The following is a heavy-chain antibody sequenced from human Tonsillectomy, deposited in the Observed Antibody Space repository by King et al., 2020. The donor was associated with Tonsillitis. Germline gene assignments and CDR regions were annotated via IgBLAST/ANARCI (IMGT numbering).Heavy chain of an antibody. V-gene: IGHV3-30*01. CDR2: ISHDGGNK. CDR3: ARDPVGGGGY. Sequence: VQLVESGGTVVQPGRSLRLSCAASGFIFSGYAMHWVRHAPGKGLEWVAVISHDGGNKFYADSVKGRFTISRDNSKNMLHLQMNNLRAEDTAVYYCARDPVGGGGYWGQGTLVTVSS. D-gene: IGHD3-16*01. J-gene: IGHJ4*02. CDR1: GFIFSGYA.